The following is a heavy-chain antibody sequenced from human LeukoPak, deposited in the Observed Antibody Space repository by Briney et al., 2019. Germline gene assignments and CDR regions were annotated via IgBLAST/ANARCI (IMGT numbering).Heavy chain of an antibody. CDR2: IYSGGTT. CDR3: ARVSSYGSGSYYHYYFDY. D-gene: IGHD3-10*01. Sequence: PGGSLRLSCAASGFTVSSNYMSWVHQAPGKGLEWVSVIYSGGTTSYADSVKGRFTISRDNSKNTLFLQLNSLRAEDTAVYYCARVSSYGSGSYYHYYFDYWGQGTLVTVSS. CDR1: GFTVSSNY. V-gene: IGHV3-53*01. J-gene: IGHJ4*02.